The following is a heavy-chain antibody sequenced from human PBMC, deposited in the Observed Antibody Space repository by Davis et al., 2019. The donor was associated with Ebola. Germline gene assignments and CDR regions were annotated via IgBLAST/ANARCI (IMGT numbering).Heavy chain of an antibody. J-gene: IGHJ6*02. CDR1: GVSFSGYY. CDR2: INHSGRT. Sequence: MPGGSLRLSCAVYGVSFSGYYWNWIRQPPGKGPEWIGEINHSGRTNYNPSLKSRVTMSVDTSKNQFSLRVRSVTAADTAVYYCARGGGYGGYGMDVWGQGTTVTVSS. CDR3: ARGGGYGGYGMDV. D-gene: IGHD6-25*01. V-gene: IGHV4-34*01.